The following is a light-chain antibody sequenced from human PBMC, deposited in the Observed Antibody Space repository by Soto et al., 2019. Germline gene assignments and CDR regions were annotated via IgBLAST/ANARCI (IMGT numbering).Light chain of an antibody. CDR3: SSYTSSSTLEV. J-gene: IGLJ1*01. V-gene: IGLV2-14*01. Sequence: QSVLTQPASVSGSPGQSITISCTGTSSDVGGYNYVSWYQQHPGKAPKLMIYDVSNRPSGVSNRFSGSKSGNTASLTISGLQAEDEADYYCSSYTSSSTLEVFGTGTQLTV. CDR1: SSDVGGYNY. CDR2: DVS.